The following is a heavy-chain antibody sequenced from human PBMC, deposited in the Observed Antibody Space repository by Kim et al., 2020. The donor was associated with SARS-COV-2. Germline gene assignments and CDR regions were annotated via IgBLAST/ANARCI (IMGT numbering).Heavy chain of an antibody. CDR3: ARQMVRGVHFDY. Sequence: YYNPSLKSRVTISVDTSKNQFSLKLSSVTAADTAVYYCARQMVRGVHFDYWGQGTLVTVSS. V-gene: IGHV4-39*07. D-gene: IGHD3-10*01. J-gene: IGHJ4*02.